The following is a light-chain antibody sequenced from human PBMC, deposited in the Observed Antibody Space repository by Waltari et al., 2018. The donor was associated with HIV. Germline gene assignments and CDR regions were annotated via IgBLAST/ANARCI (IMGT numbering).Light chain of an antibody. CDR1: QSLLYSNGHTY. CDR3: IQTLQTPFT. Sequence: DIVMTQSPLSLLVSPGAPASISCRSRQSLLYSNGHTYLGWFLQKPGQSPQLLIYLGSNRASGVPDRFSAIASDTDFTLKISRVEAEDVGVYYCIQTLQTPFTFGPGTKVHIK. CDR2: LGS. V-gene: IGKV2-28*01. J-gene: IGKJ3*01.